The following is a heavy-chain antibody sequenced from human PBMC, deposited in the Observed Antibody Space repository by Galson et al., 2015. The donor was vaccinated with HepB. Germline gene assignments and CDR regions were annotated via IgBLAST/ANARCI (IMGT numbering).Heavy chain of an antibody. CDR2: ISSSGSTI. J-gene: IGHJ3*02. Sequence: SLRLSCAASGFTFSDYYVSWIRQAPGKGLEWVSYISSSGSTIYYADSVKGRFTISRDNAKNSLYLQMNSLRAEDTAVYYCARDRGTITNTVTTYDGGDAFDIWGQGTMVTVSS. CDR1: GFTFSDYY. CDR3: ARDRGTITNTVTTYDGGDAFDI. V-gene: IGHV3-11*01. D-gene: IGHD4-11*01.